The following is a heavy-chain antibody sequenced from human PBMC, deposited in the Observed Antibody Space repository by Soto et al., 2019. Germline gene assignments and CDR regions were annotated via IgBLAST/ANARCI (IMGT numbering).Heavy chain of an antibody. D-gene: IGHD3-10*01. Sequence: PGGSLRLSCTASGFQFSSRGMVWVRQAPGKGPEWVANIKEDGGEKYYAASVKGRFTISRDNAKNSLYLQMNSLRVEDTAVYYCARDQSYGLINPWGQGTLVTVSS. J-gene: IGHJ5*02. CDR2: IKEDGGEK. CDR3: ARDQSYGLINP. V-gene: IGHV3-7*01. CDR1: GFQFSSRG.